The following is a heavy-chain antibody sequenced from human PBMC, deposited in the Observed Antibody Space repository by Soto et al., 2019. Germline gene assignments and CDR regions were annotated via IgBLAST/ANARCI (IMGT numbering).Heavy chain of an antibody. CDR3: ARDAAARYYYYGMDV. CDR1: GFTFSSYE. D-gene: IGHD6-13*01. J-gene: IGHJ6*02. Sequence: HPGGSLRLSCAASGFTFSSYEMNWVRQAPGKGLEWVSYISSSGSTIYYADSVKGRFTISRDNAKNSLYLQMNSLRAEDTAVYYCARDAAARYYYYGMDVWGQGTTVTVSS. V-gene: IGHV3-48*03. CDR2: ISSSGSTI.